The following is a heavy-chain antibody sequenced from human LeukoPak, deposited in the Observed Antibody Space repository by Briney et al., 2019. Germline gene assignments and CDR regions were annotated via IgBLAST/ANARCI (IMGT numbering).Heavy chain of an antibody. CDR1: GFTFSSYA. CDR2: ISHDGSHK. J-gene: IGHJ4*02. V-gene: IGHV3-30*04. Sequence: GRSLRLSCAASGFTFSSYAMHWVRQAPGKGLEWVAVISHDGSHKYYAASVKGRFTISRDNPKNTLFLQMNSLRPEDTAVYYCARDIAFDGTRPPDYWGRGTLVTVSS. D-gene: IGHD3-3*02. CDR3: ARDIAFDGTRPPDY.